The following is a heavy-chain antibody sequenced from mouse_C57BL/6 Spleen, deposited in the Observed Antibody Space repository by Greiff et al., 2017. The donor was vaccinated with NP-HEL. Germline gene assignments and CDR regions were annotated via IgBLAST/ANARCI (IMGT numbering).Heavy chain of an antibody. D-gene: IGHD1-1*01. CDR3: TRPPLYVLYWYFDV. Sequence: EVQGVESGGGLVQPGGSMKLSCAASGFTFSDAWMDWVRQSPEKGLEWVAEIRNKANNHATYYAESVKGRFTISRDDSKSSVYLQMNSLRAEDTGIYYCTRPPLYVLYWYFDVWGTGTTVTVSS. J-gene: IGHJ1*03. CDR2: IRNKANNHAT. CDR1: GFTFSDAW. V-gene: IGHV6-6*01.